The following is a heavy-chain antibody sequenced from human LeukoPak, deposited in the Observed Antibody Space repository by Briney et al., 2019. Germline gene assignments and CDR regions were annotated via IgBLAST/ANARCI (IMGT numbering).Heavy chain of an antibody. CDR3: AGLTIFGVVSIDY. CDR2: IIPIFGTA. Sequence: EASVKVSCKASGGTFSSYAISWVRQAPGQGLEWMGRIIPIFGTANYAQKFQGRVTITTDESTSTAYMELSSLRSEDTAVYYCAGLTIFGVVSIDYWGQGTLVTVSS. CDR1: GGTFSSYA. J-gene: IGHJ4*02. V-gene: IGHV1-69*05. D-gene: IGHD3-3*01.